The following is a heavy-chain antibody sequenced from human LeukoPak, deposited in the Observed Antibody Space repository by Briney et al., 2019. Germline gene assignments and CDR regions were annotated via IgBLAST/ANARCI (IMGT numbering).Heavy chain of an antibody. J-gene: IGHJ4*02. CDR1: GGSFSDFY. V-gene: IGHV4-34*01. Sequence: ADNLSLTCAVYGGSFSDFYWSWIRQSPGKGLEWIREINHGSSTTYNPSLKNRVTISIDTSKNQFSLKLTSVAAADTAVYYCARAYGGSPPFDCWGPGILVTVSS. CDR3: ARAYGGSPPFDC. D-gene: IGHD1-26*01. CDR2: INHGSST.